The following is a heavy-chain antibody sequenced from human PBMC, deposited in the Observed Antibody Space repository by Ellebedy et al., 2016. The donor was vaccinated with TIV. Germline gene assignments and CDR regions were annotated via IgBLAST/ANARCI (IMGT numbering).Heavy chain of an antibody. D-gene: IGHD3-10*01. V-gene: IGHV3-15*01. CDR1: GFTFSNAW. Sequence: PGGSLRLSCAASGFTFSNAWMSWVRQAPGKGLEWVGRIKSKTDGGTTDYAAPVKGRFTISRDDSKNTLYLQMNSLKTEDTAVYYCARLPRGTYYHWFDPWGQGTLVTVSS. J-gene: IGHJ5*02. CDR2: IKSKTDGGTT. CDR3: ARLPRGTYYHWFDP.